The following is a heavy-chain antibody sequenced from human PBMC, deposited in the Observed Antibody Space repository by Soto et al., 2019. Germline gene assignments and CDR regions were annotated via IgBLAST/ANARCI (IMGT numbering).Heavy chain of an antibody. J-gene: IGHJ4*02. V-gene: IGHV4-31*03. CDR1: GGSISSGGYY. Sequence: SETLSLTCTVSGGSISSGGYYWSWIRQHPGKGLEWIGYIYYSGSTYYNPSLKSRVTISVDTSKNQFSLKLSSVTAADTAVYYCARPFGVAAAGPFDYWGQGTLVTVS. D-gene: IGHD6-13*01. CDR3: ARPFGVAAAGPFDY. CDR2: IYYSGST.